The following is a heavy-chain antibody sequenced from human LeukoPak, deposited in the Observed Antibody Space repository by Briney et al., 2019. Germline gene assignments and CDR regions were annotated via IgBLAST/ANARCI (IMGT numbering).Heavy chain of an antibody. V-gene: IGHV4-61*02. Sequence: SETLSLTCTVSGGSISSGRYYWSWIRQPAGKGLEWIGRIYTSGSTNYNPSLKSQVTISVDTSKNQFSLKLSSVTAADTAVYYCARYSSSWYGNAFDIWGQGTMVTVSS. CDR2: IYTSGST. CDR3: ARYSSSWYGNAFDI. J-gene: IGHJ3*02. D-gene: IGHD6-13*01. CDR1: GGSISSGRYY.